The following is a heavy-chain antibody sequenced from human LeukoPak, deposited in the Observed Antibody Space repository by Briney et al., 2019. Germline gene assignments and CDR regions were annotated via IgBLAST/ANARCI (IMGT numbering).Heavy chain of an antibody. CDR2: ISPNSGGT. CDR1: GYTFTDYY. CDR3: ARERYYGSGSVYNRVDY. Sequence: ASVKVSCKASGYTFTDYYMHWVRQAPGQGLEWMGWISPNSGGTDYAQNFQGRVTMTRDTSIRTAYMDLSRLRSDDTAVYYCARERYYGSGSVYNRVDYWGQGTLVTVSS. J-gene: IGHJ4*02. D-gene: IGHD3-10*01. V-gene: IGHV1-2*02.